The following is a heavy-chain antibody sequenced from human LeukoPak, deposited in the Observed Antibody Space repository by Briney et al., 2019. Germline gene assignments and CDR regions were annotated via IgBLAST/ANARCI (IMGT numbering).Heavy chain of an antibody. CDR1: GYTFTRYY. V-gene: IGHV1-2*06. D-gene: IGHD3-16*01. CDR3: ASWGEVIGAFDI. Sequence: ASVKVSCKASGYTFTRYYMHWVRQAPGQGLEWMGRINPNSGGTNYAQKFQGRVTITRDTSISTAYMEMSRLRSDDTAVYYCASWGEVIGAFDIWGQGTMVTVSS. J-gene: IGHJ3*02. CDR2: INPNSGGT.